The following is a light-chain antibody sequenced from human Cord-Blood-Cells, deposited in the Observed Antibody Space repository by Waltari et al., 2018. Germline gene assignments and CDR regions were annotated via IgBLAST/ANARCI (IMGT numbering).Light chain of an antibody. J-gene: IGKJ2*01. CDR2: DAS. CDR3: QQYNSYSYT. Sequence: DIQMNQAPSTLSASVGDRVTRPCRASTSISSWLAWYQQKTGKAPKLLIYDASSLESGVPSRFSGSGSGTEFTLTISSLQPDDFATYYCQQYNSYSYTFGQGTKLEIK. V-gene: IGKV1-5*01. CDR1: TSISSW.